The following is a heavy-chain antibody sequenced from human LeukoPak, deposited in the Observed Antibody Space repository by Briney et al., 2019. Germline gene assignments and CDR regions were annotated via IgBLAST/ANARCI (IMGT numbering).Heavy chain of an antibody. CDR1: GFTFSSYG. J-gene: IGHJ4*02. Sequence: GGSLRLSCAASGFTFSSYGMHWVRQAPGKGLEWVAVLWSDASNRYYADSVKGRFTISRDISKNTLYLQMTSLRVEDTAVYYCAREDWGSTGHSFGYWGQGTLVTVSS. CDR3: AREDWGSTGHSFGY. V-gene: IGHV3-33*01. D-gene: IGHD7-27*01. CDR2: LWSDASNR.